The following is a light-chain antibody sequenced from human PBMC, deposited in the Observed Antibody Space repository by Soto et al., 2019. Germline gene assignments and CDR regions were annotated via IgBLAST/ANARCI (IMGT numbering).Light chain of an antibody. CDR1: QSISGY. V-gene: IGKV1-39*01. J-gene: IGKJ2*01. Sequence: IEMTQSPSSLSASVGDRVTITCRASQSISGYLNWYQQKPGKPPGLLIYGASAPQSGVPWRFSATGSGTDFTLTVSNLQPEDFATYFCEQTFSSPRTFGRGTKVDFK. CDR2: GAS. CDR3: EQTFSSPRT.